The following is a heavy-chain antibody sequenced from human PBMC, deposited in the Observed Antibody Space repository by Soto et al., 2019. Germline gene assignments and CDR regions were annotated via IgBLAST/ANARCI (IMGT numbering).Heavy chain of an antibody. CDR2: ISYDGSNK. D-gene: IGHD2-15*01. V-gene: IGHV3-30*18. CDR1: GFTFSSYA. Sequence: VQLLESGGGLVQPGGSLRLSCAASGFTFSSYAMSWVRQAPGKGLEWVAVISYDGSNKYYADSVKGRFTISRDNSKNTLYLQMNSLRAEDTAVYYCAKWRYCSGGSCTPTRGGMDVWGQGTTVTVSS. CDR3: AKWRYCSGGSCTPTRGGMDV. J-gene: IGHJ6*02.